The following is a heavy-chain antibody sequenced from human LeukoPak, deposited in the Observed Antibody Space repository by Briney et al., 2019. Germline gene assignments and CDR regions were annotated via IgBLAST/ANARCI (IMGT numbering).Heavy chain of an antibody. CDR2: ISGSGGST. Sequence: QSGGSLRLSCVASGFSFSSYAMSWVRQAPGKGLEWVSSISGSGGSTYYADSVKGRFTISRDNSKNTLYLQMNSLRAEDTAVYYCAKPYYYDSSGLRTLDNWGQGTLVTVSS. D-gene: IGHD3-22*01. CDR1: GFSFSSYA. V-gene: IGHV3-23*01. CDR3: AKPYYYDSSGLRTLDN. J-gene: IGHJ4*02.